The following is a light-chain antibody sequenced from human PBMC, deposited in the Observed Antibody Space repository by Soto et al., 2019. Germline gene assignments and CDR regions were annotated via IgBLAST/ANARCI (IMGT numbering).Light chain of an antibody. V-gene: IGLV2-11*01. J-gene: IGLJ1*01. Sequence: QSALTHPRSVSGSPVQSVTISCTGTSSDVGGYDSLSWYHQHPGKAHKVMLFDVSNRPSGVPDRFSGSKSANTASLTISGIQAEDEADYYCCSYAGTYTYVFGTGSKVTVL. CDR2: DVS. CDR3: CSYAGTYTYV. CDR1: SSDVGGYDS.